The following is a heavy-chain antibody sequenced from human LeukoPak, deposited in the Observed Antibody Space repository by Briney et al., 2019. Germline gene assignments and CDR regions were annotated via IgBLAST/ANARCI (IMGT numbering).Heavy chain of an antibody. Sequence: ASVKVSCKASGYTFTSYYMHWVRQAPGQGLEWMGIINPSGGSTSYAQKFQGRVTMTRDTSTSTVHMELSSLRSEDTAVYYCARDAASSTADGWFDPWGQGTLVTVSS. CDR3: ARDAASSTADGWFDP. D-gene: IGHD6-25*01. CDR1: GYTFTSYY. V-gene: IGHV1-46*01. CDR2: INPSGGST. J-gene: IGHJ5*02.